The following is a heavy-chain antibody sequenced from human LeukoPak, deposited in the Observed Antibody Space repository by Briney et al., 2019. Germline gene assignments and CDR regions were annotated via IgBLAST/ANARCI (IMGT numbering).Heavy chain of an antibody. Sequence: PSETLSLTCTVSGGSISTYYWSWIRQPPGKGLEWIGYIYYSGRTTYNPSLKSRVTISVDTSKNQLSLKLSSVTAADTAVYYCARHWETSSWYVDYWGQGTLVTVSS. V-gene: IGHV4-59*08. CDR2: IYYSGRT. J-gene: IGHJ4*02. CDR3: ARHWETSSWYVDY. CDR1: GGSISTYY. D-gene: IGHD6-13*01.